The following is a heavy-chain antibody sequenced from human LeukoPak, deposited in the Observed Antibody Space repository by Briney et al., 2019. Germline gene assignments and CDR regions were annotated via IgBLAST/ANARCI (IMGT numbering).Heavy chain of an antibody. V-gene: IGHV4-61*01. CDR2: IYYSGST. Sequence: SETLSLTCAISGDSTSSDRYYWSWIRQPPGKGLEWIGYIYYSGSTNYNPSLKSRVTISVDTSKNQFSLKLSSVTAADTAVYYCARAHVVVTAVDIWGQGTMVTVSS. CDR1: GDSTSSDRYY. CDR3: ARAHVVVTAVDI. J-gene: IGHJ3*02. D-gene: IGHD2-21*02.